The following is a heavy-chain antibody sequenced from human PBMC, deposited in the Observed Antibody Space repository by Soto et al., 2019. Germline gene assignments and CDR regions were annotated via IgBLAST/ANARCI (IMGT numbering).Heavy chain of an antibody. Sequence: GGFLRLSCAASGFTFSSYGMHWVRQAPGKGLEWVAVIWYDGSNKYYADSVKGRFTISRDNSKNTLYLQMNSLRAEDTAVYYCARGTYDSSGSLDYWGQGTLVTVSS. D-gene: IGHD3-22*01. CDR3: ARGTYDSSGSLDY. CDR1: GFTFSSYG. V-gene: IGHV3-33*01. CDR2: IWYDGSNK. J-gene: IGHJ4*02.